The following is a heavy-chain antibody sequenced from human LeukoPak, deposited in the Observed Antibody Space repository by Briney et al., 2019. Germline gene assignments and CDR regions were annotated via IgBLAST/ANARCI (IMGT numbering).Heavy chain of an antibody. V-gene: IGHV3-30*01. Sequence: GGSLRLSCAASGFTFSSYAKHWVRQAPGKGLEWVAVISYDGSNKYYADSVKGRFTISRDNSKNTLYLQMNSLRAEDTAVYYCAREYSYDSSGYSSPVDYWGQGTLVTVSS. CDR1: GFTFSSYA. CDR3: AREYSYDSSGYSSPVDY. D-gene: IGHD3-22*01. J-gene: IGHJ4*02. CDR2: ISYDGSNK.